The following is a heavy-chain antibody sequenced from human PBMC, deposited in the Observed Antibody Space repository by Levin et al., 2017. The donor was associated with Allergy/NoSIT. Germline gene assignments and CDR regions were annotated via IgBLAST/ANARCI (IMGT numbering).Heavy chain of an antibody. D-gene: IGHD3-9*01. CDR1: GFTFDDYG. Sequence: GESLKISCAASGFTFDDYGMSWVRQAPGKGLEWVSGINWNGGSTGYADSVKGRFTISRDNAKNSLYLQMNSLRAEDTALYYCASHNNPLTGYYLSYWGQGTLVTVSS. CDR3: ASHNNPLTGYYLSY. J-gene: IGHJ4*02. CDR2: INWNGGST. V-gene: IGHV3-20*04.